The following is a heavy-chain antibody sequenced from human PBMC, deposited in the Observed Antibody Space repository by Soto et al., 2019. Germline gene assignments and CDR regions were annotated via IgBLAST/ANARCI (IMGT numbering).Heavy chain of an antibody. CDR1: GFTFSSYG. Sequence: QVQLVESGGGVVQPGRSLRLSCAASGFTFSSYGMPWVRQAPGKGLEWVAVISYDGSNKYYADSVKGRFTISRDNSKNTLYLQMNSLRAEDTAVYYCAKEPYWSVRGYYYYGMDVWGQGTTVTVSS. V-gene: IGHV3-30*18. D-gene: IGHD2-8*02. CDR3: AKEPYWSVRGYYYYGMDV. CDR2: ISYDGSNK. J-gene: IGHJ6*02.